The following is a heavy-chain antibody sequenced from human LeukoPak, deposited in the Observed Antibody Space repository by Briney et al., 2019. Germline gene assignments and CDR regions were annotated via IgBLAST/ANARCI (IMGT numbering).Heavy chain of an antibody. Sequence: PGGSLRLSCVGSGFIFRSYAVTWVRQAPGKGLDWVSSITANGDTTYYADSVKGRFTISRDNSKNTLYLQMNSLRAEDTAVYYCAKEERGLVWDYFDYWGQGTLVTVSS. J-gene: IGHJ4*02. CDR1: GFIFRSYA. D-gene: IGHD6-19*01. CDR2: ITANGDTT. CDR3: AKEERGLVWDYFDY. V-gene: IGHV3-23*01.